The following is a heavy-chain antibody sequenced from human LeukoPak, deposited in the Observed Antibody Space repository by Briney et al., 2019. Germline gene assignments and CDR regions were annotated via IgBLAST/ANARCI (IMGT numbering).Heavy chain of an antibody. Sequence: GGSVRRSCAASGFTFSTYGMHWVRQAPGKGLEWVAFIRYDGSNKYYADSVKGRFTISRDNCKNTLYLQMNSLRAEGTGIYYCARDLSGYSYGYCSYMDVWGKGTPVTVSS. V-gene: IGHV3-30*02. CDR2: IRYDGSNK. CDR1: GFTFSTYG. D-gene: IGHD5-18*01. J-gene: IGHJ6*03. CDR3: ARDLSGYSYGYCSYMDV.